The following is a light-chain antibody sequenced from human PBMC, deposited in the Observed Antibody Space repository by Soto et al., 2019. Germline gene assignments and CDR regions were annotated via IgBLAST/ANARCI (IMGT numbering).Light chain of an antibody. CDR1: SSDIGIYNL. CDR2: EAT. Sequence: QSALTQPASVSGSPGQSITISCTGTSSDIGIYNLVSWYQQHPGKAPKLIIDEATKRPSGVSNRFSDSKSGNTVSLTVSGLQAEDEADYYCCLSASRTTFMFGGGTKLTVL. J-gene: IGLJ3*02. V-gene: IGLV2-23*02. CDR3: CLSASRTTFM.